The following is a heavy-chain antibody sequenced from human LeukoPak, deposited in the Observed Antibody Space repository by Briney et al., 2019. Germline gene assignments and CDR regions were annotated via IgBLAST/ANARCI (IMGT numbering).Heavy chain of an antibody. CDR2: ISSNGNTM. D-gene: IGHD5-18*01. J-gene: IGHJ4*02. CDR3: ARVDESMVIPFDY. CDR1: GFTFSLHS. Sequence: GGSLRLSCAASGFTFSLHSMNWVRQAPGRGLEWVSYISSNGNTMYYAESVKGRFTISRDNAKDSLYLQMNTLGAEDTAVYYCARVDESMVIPFDYWGQGTLVSVSS. V-gene: IGHV3-48*01.